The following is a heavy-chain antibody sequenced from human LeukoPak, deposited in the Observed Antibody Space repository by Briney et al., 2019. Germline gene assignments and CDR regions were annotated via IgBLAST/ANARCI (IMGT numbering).Heavy chain of an antibody. CDR2: IWYDGSNK. Sequence: GGSLRLSCAASEFTFSSYGMHWVRQAPGKGLEWVAVIWYDGSNKYYADSVKGRFTISRDNSKNTLYLQMNSLRAEDTAVYYCAKDNVGYYDFWSGYYSYYFDYWGQGTLVTVSS. V-gene: IGHV3-33*06. CDR1: EFTFSSYG. CDR3: AKDNVGYYDFWSGYYSYYFDY. J-gene: IGHJ4*02. D-gene: IGHD3-3*01.